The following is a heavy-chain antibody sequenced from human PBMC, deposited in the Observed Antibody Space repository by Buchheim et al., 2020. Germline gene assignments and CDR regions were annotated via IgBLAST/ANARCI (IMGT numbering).Heavy chain of an antibody. V-gene: IGHV1-46*03. D-gene: IGHD3-10*01. J-gene: IGHJ6*01. CDR2: INPSGGST. CDR3: ASPRYYYGSGSSNHYYYGMDV. Sequence: QVQLVQSGAEVKKPGASVKVSCKASGYTFTSYYMHWVRQAPGQGLEWMGIINPSGGSTSYAQKFQGKVTMTREPSPSTGTMELSSLRSEDTAVYYCASPRYYYGSGSSNHYYYGMDVWGQGTT. CDR1: GYTFTSYY.